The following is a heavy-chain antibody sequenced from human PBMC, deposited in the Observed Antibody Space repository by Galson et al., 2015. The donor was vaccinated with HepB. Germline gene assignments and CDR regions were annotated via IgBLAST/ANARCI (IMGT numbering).Heavy chain of an antibody. CDR1: GYTFTSYG. CDR2: ISAYNGNT. D-gene: IGHD3-10*01. J-gene: IGHJ4*02. V-gene: IGHV1-18*01. Sequence: SCKASGYTFTSYGISWVRQAPGQGLEWMGWISAYNGNTNYAQKLQGRVTMTTDTSTSTAYMELRSLRSDDTAVYYCARERDYYGSGSYKGIDYWGQGTLVTVSS. CDR3: ARERDYYGSGSYKGIDY.